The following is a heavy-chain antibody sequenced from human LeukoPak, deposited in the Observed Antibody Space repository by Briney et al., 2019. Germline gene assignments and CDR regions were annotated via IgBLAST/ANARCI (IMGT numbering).Heavy chain of an antibody. V-gene: IGHV4-59*01. Sequence: SETLSLTCTVSGGSISNYYWNWIRQPPGKGLEWIGYIYYSGTTNYNPSLKSRCSISVGTPKNQFSLKLRSVTAADTAVYYCARGRKSTSGYRVTELGSGYSDYWGQGTLVTVSS. D-gene: IGHD3-9*01. CDR3: ARGRKSTSGYRVTELGSGYSDY. CDR1: GGSISNYY. CDR2: IYYSGTT. J-gene: IGHJ4*02.